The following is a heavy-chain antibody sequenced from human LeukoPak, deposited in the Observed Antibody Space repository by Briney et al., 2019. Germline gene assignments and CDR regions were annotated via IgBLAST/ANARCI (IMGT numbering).Heavy chain of an antibody. CDR3: ARGGYYYDSSGSYYFDY. CDR2: IYPGDSDT. V-gene: IGHV5-51*01. J-gene: IGHJ4*02. CDR1: GYSFTSYW. Sequence: GESLKISCKGSGYSFTSYWIGWVRQMPGKGLEWVGIIYPGDSDTRYSPSFQGQVTISADKSISTAYLQWSSLKASDTAMYYCARGGYYYDSSGSYYFDYWGQGTLVTVSS. D-gene: IGHD3-22*01.